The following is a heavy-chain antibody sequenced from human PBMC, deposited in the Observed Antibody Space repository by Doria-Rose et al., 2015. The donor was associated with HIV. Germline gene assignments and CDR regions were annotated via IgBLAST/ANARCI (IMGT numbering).Heavy chain of an antibody. J-gene: IGHJ4*01. CDR2: INHSGTT. V-gene: IGHV4-34*01. CDR3: ARGACNSTTCFDEYFNY. Sequence: RSLTCAVYGGSFSGYYWSWIRQLPGRGLEWIGEINHSGTTNYNPSLKSRVTISLDTSKNQFSLELTSVTAADTAVYYCARGACNSTTCFDEYFNYWGQGTLITVSS. CDR1: GGSFSGYY. D-gene: IGHD2-2*01.